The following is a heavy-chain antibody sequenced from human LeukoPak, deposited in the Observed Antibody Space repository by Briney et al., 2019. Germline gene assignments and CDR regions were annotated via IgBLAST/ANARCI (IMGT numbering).Heavy chain of an antibody. J-gene: IGHJ5*02. CDR2: INHSGST. CDR3: ARDNRVKFDP. Sequence: PSETLSLTCAVYGGSFSGYYWSWIRQPPGKGLEWIGEINHSGSTNYNPSLKSRVTISVDTSKNQFSLKLSSVTAADTAVYYCARDNRVKFDPWGQGTLVTVSS. V-gene: IGHV4-34*01. D-gene: IGHD4-11*01. CDR1: GGSFSGYY.